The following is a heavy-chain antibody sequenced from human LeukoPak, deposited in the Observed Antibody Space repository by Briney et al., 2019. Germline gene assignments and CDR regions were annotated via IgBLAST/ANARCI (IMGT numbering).Heavy chain of an antibody. V-gene: IGHV3-23*01. D-gene: IGHD4-11*01. CDR3: ARSGGLQKFDY. CDR2: ISGSGGST. CDR1: GFTFSDYY. Sequence: PGGSLRLSCAASGFTFSDYYMSWIRQAPGKGLEWVSAISGSGGSTYYADSVKGRFIISRDTSKNTLYLQMNSLRAEDTAVYYCARSGGLQKFDYWGQGTLVTVSS. J-gene: IGHJ4*02.